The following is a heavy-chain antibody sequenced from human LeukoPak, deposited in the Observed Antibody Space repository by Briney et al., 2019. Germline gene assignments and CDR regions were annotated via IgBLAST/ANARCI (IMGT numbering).Heavy chain of an antibody. CDR2: IYSGGST. CDR3: ARDRADYGGNSGLFDY. J-gene: IGHJ4*02. D-gene: IGHD4-23*01. Sequence: GGSLRLSCAASGFTVSSNYMSWVRQAPGKGLEWVSVIYSGGSTYYADSVKGRFTISRDNAKNSLYLQMNSLRAEDTAVYYCARDRADYGGNSGLFDYWGQGTLVTVSS. CDR1: GFTVSSNY. V-gene: IGHV3-53*01.